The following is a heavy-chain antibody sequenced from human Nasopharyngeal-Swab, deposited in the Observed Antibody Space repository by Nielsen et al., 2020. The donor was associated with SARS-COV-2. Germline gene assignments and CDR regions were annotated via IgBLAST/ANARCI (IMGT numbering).Heavy chain of an antibody. J-gene: IGHJ4*02. CDR3: ARVKITIFGVAYFDY. V-gene: IGHV4-30-4*07. CDR2: IYDSGST. D-gene: IGHD3-3*01. Sequence: RQAPGKGLEWIGYIYDSGSTYYNPSLKSRVTISVDTSKNQFSLKLSSVTAADTAVYYCARVKITIFGVAYFDYWGQGTLVTVSS.